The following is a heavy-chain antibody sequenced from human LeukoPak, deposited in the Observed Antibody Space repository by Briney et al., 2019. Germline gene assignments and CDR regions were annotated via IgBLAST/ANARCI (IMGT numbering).Heavy chain of an antibody. V-gene: IGHV3-48*03. D-gene: IGHD5/OR15-5a*01. CDR1: GFTFRSYE. Sequence: GGSLRLSCAASGFTFRSYEMNWVRQTPGKGLEWVSYISSSGSTIYYADSVKGRFTISRDNAKNSLYLQMNSLRAEDAAVYYCARVFQSVALDYWGQGTLVTVSS. J-gene: IGHJ4*02. CDR2: ISSSGSTI. CDR3: ARVFQSVALDY.